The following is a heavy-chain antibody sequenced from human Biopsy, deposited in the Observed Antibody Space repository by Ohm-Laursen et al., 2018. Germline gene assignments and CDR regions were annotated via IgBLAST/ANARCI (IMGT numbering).Heavy chain of an antibody. CDR3: ARGGGYNWNNGWFDP. Sequence: ASVKVSCKASGYTFTGYHVHWVRQAPGQGLEWMGWINAKTGDTNYAQKFQGRVTITADEFMSTAYMELSSLRSEDTAVYYCARGGGYNWNNGWFDPWGQGTLVTVSS. D-gene: IGHD1/OR15-1a*01. CDR1: GYTFTGYH. CDR2: INAKTGDT. V-gene: IGHV1-2*02. J-gene: IGHJ5*02.